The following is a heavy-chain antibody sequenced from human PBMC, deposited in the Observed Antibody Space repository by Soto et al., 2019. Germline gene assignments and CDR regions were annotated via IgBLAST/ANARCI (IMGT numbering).Heavy chain of an antibody. J-gene: IGHJ4*02. CDR1: GFTFSGYA. D-gene: IGHD6-13*01. Sequence: EVQLLESGGGLVQPGGSLTLSCAASGFTFSGYAMTWVRRAPGKGLEWVSAISGSGPNAYYADSVKGRFTISRDNSKNTLYLQMNSLRVEDTAVYYCGNWVEGSNVYFDYWGQGTLVSVSS. V-gene: IGHV3-23*01. CDR2: ISGSGPNA. CDR3: GNWVEGSNVYFDY.